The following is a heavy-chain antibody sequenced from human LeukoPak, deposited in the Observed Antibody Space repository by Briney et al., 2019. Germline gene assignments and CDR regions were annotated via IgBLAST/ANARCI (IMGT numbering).Heavy chain of an antibody. CDR2: ISGSGGST. J-gene: IGHJ4*02. V-gene: IGHV3-23*01. CDR3: AREESIAAAGAFDY. CDR1: GFTVSSNY. D-gene: IGHD6-13*01. Sequence: GGALRLSCAASGFTVSSNYMSWVRQAPGKGLEWVSAISGSGGSTYYADSVKGRFTISRDNAKNSLYLQMNSLRAEDTAVYYCAREESIAAAGAFDYWGQGTLVTVSS.